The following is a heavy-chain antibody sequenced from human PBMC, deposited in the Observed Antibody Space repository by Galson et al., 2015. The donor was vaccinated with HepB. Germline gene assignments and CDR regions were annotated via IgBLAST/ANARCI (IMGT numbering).Heavy chain of an antibody. CDR2: IIPILGIA. CDR1: GGTFSSYA. CDR3: AGASGYGDYGVDMLLAGVAFDI. V-gene: IGHV1-69*04. D-gene: IGHD4-17*01. Sequence: SVKVSCKASGGTFSSYAISWVRQAPGQGLEWMGRIIPILGIANYAQKFQGRVTITADKSTSTAYMELSSLRSEDTAVYYCAGASGYGDYGVDMLLAGVAFDIWGQGTMVTVSS. J-gene: IGHJ3*02.